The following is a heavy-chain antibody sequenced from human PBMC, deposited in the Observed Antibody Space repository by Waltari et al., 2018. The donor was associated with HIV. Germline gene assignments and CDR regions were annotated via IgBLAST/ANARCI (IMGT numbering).Heavy chain of an antibody. D-gene: IGHD2-8*01. V-gene: IGHV3-48*04. CDR2: ISSSGNSI. CDR3: AAGGYCPNGVCYPKPIDY. J-gene: IGHJ4*02. Sequence: EVQLVESGGLLVQPGGSLRLSCAASGFTFSTYTLNLVRQAPGKGLEWVSYISSSGNSIYYTDSVKGRFTISRDNAKNSLYLQMNSLRAEDTAIYYCAAGGYCPNGVCYPKPIDYWGQGTLVTVSS. CDR1: GFTFSTYT.